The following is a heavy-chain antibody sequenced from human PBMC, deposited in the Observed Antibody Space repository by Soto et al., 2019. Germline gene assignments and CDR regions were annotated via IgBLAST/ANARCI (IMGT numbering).Heavy chain of an antibody. J-gene: IGHJ4*02. Sequence: QVQLQESGPGLVKPSQTLSLTCTVSGGSISSGDYYWSWIRKPPGKGLEWIGYIYYSGSTYYNPTLKRPVTRAVDTSNNRFTLKLSPGTAADTAVYDCARGDGGYWGQGTLGTVSS. V-gene: IGHV4-30-4*01. D-gene: IGHD2-15*01. CDR1: GGSISSGDYY. CDR2: IYYSGST. CDR3: ARGDGGY.